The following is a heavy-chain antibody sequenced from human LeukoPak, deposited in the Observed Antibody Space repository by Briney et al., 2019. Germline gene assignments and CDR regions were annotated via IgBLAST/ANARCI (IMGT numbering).Heavy chain of an antibody. J-gene: IGHJ5*02. CDR2: ISSDGSNK. D-gene: IGHD2-8*01. CDR3: ARGLYCTNGVCYSWFDP. V-gene: IGHV3-30-3*01. CDR1: GFTFSSYA. Sequence: GGSLRLSCAASGFTFSSYAMHWVRQAPGKGLEWVAVISSDGSNKYYADSVKGRFTISRDNSKNTLYLQMNSLRTEDTAVYYCARGLYCTNGVCYSWFDPWGQGTLVTVSS.